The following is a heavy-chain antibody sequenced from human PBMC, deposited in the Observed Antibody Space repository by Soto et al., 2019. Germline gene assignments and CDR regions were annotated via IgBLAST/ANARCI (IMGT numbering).Heavy chain of an antibody. D-gene: IGHD6-19*01. J-gene: IGHJ4*02. Sequence: EVQLVESGGGLVQPGGSLRLSCAASGFIVSSNYMAWVRQAPGKGLEWVSESYSAGTTQYADSVKGRFTISRDSSQKTLYLQMNRLRAEETAVYYCAGRDSSGSYAYWGQGTLVTVSS. CDR1: GFIVSSNY. CDR2: SYSAGTT. CDR3: AGRDSSGSYAY. V-gene: IGHV3-66*01.